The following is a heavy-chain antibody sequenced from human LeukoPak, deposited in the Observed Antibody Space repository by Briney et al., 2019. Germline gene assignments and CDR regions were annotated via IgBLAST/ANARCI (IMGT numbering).Heavy chain of an antibody. J-gene: IGHJ4*02. CDR1: GGSISSINYY. Sequence: SETLSLTCTVSGGSISSINYYWGWIRQPPGEGLEWIGYIYYSGSTNYNPSLKSRVTISVDTSKNQFSLKLSSVTAADTAVYYCARHDSSSGWVLFDYWGQGTLVTVSS. D-gene: IGHD6-19*01. CDR3: ARHDSSSGWVLFDY. CDR2: IYYSGST. V-gene: IGHV4-61*05.